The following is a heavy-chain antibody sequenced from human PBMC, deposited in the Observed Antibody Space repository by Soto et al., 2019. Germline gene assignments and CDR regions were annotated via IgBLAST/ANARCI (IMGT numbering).Heavy chain of an antibody. CDR3: ARTGEDDYGDNHYGMGV. J-gene: IGHJ6*02. V-gene: IGHV3-74*01. Sequence: EVQLVESGGGLVQPGGSLRLSCSGSGFTFSTYWMHWVRQAPGRGLVWVSRINSDGSSSTYADYVQGRLTISRDNAKNTLYLQMNSLRAEDTAVYFCARTGEDDYGDNHYGMGVWGQGTTVTVSS. CDR1: GFTFSTYW. CDR2: INSDGSSS. D-gene: IGHD4-17*01.